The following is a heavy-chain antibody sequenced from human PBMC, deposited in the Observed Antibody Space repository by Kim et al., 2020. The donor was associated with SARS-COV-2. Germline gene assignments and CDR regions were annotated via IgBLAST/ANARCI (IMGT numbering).Heavy chain of an antibody. V-gene: IGHV3-23*01. Sequence: GGSLRLSCAASGLTFRNYGMSWVRQAPGKGLEWVSAISGRGENTYYADSVKGRFTISRDNSKNTLYLQMKRLRVDDTAFYFCAKVQGALVGAADDGYGIWGSGTVITASS. CDR3: AKVQGALVGAADDGYGI. CDR1: GLTFRNYG. D-gene: IGHD2-15*01. CDR2: ISGRGENT. J-gene: IGHJ3*02.